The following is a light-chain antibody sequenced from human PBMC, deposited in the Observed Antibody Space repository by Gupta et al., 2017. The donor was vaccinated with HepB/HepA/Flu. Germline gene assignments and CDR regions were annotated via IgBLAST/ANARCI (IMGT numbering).Light chain of an antibody. J-gene: IGKJ4*01. CDR2: KVS. CDR1: QGLVNSGGSSY. V-gene: IGKV2-30*01. CDR3: MQASHWPLT. Sequence: DVVITQSQRSLPVTCAQPHSISCRSSQGLVNSGGSSYLSWFQQRPGQSPRRLIYKVSDRDSGVPDRFSGSGSGNGYTLRISRVEADDVGIYYCMQASHWPLTFGGGTKVEIK.